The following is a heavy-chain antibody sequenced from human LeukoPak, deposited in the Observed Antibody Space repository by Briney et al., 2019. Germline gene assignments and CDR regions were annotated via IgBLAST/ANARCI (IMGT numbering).Heavy chain of an antibody. Sequence: SETLSLTCAVSGDSISSDYWSWIRQPPGKGLEWIGYIYYTGSTNYNPSLKSRVTISVDTSKNQFSLKLSSVTAADTAVYYCARAGLGSNYYGSGSYSPELDYWGQGTLVTVSS. CDR1: GDSISSDY. CDR2: IYYTGST. CDR3: ARAGLGSNYYGSGSYSPELDY. V-gene: IGHV4-59*12. J-gene: IGHJ4*02. D-gene: IGHD3-10*01.